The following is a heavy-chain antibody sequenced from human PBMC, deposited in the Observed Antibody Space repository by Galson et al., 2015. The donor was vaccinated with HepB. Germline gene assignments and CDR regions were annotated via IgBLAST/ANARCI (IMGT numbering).Heavy chain of an antibody. CDR3: ARWLGTFDI. J-gene: IGHJ3*02. CDR1: GFDFSRYW. Sequence: SLRLSCAASGFDFSRYWMLWVRQAPGKGLVWVSVINTDGSSARHADSVRGRFTISRDNTKNSLYLQMNSLRAEDTAVYYCARWLGTFDIWGQGTTVTVSS. D-gene: IGHD6-19*01. V-gene: IGHV3-74*01. CDR2: INTDGSSA.